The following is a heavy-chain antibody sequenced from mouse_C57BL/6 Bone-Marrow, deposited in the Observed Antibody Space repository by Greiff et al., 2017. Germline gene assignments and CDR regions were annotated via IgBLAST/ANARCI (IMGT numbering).Heavy chain of an antibody. CDR2: IHPNSGST. D-gene: IGHD1-1*02. CDR1: GYTFTSYW. Sequence: QVQLQQPGAELVRPGASVKLSCKASGYTFTSYWMHWVKQRPGQGLEWIGMIHPNSGSTYYNEKFKSKATLTVDKSSSTAYMQLSSLTSEDAAVYYCARHDGAWFAYWSQGTMLTVSA. V-gene: IGHV1-64*01. J-gene: IGHJ3*01. CDR3: ARHDGAWFAY.